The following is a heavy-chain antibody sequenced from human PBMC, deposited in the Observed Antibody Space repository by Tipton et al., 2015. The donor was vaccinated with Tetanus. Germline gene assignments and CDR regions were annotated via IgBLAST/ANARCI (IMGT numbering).Heavy chain of an antibody. Sequence: TLSLTCTVSGASFSSGDYYWSWIRKPPGKDLEWIGYIYQTGTTYYNPSLKGRVTISMERSNTQFSLRLDSLTAADPAVYYCARAXXXLGXTHDCWGXGTXVXXSS. CDR2: IYQTGTT. V-gene: IGHV4-30-4*01. CDR3: ARAXXXLGXTHDC. J-gene: IGHJ4*01. CDR1: GASFSSGDYY.